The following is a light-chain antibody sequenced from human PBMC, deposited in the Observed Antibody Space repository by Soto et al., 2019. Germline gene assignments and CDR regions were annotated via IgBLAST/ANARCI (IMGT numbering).Light chain of an antibody. CDR3: SSYAGRSLV. CDR2: EVS. CDR1: SSDVGGYNY. Sequence: QLVLTQPPSASGSPGQSVTISCTGTSSDVGGYNYVSWYQQHPGKAPKVMIYEVSKRPSGVPDRFSGSKSGNTASLTVSGLQAEDEADYYCSSYAGRSLVFGGGTKLTVL. J-gene: IGLJ2*01. V-gene: IGLV2-8*01.